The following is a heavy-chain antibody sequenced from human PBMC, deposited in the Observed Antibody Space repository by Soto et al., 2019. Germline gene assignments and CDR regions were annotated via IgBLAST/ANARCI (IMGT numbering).Heavy chain of an antibody. Sequence: SVKVSCKASGGTFSSYAISWERQAPGQGLEWMGGIIPIFGTANYAQKFQGRVTITADKSTSTAYMELSSLRSEDTAVYYCARGYSSSWYLWFDPWGQGTLVTVSS. V-gene: IGHV1-69*06. J-gene: IGHJ5*02. CDR2: IIPIFGTA. CDR1: GGTFSSYA. CDR3: ARGYSSSWYLWFDP. D-gene: IGHD6-13*01.